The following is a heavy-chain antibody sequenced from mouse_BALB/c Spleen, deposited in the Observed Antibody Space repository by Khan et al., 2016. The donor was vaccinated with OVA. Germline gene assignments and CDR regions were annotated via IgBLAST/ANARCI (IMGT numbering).Heavy chain of an antibody. CDR1: GYTFTSYT. Sequence: VQLQQSGVELARPGASVKMSCKASGYTFTSYTIHWIKLRPGQGLEWIGYINPSNGYTNYNQKFKDKATLTADKSSTTAYMQLSSLTSDYSAVYNCVRYGAYHMNDGWFAYWGQGTLVTVSA. CDR3: VRYGAYHMNDGWFAY. J-gene: IGHJ3*01. D-gene: IGHD1-1*01. CDR2: INPSNGYT. V-gene: IGHV1-4*01.